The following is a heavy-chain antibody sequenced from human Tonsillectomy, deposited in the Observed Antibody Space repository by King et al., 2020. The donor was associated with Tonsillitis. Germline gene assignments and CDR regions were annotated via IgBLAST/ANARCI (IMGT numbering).Heavy chain of an antibody. V-gene: IGHV3-74*01. J-gene: IGHJ4*02. Sequence: VQLVESGGGLVQPGGSLRLSCAASGFTFSSYWMHWVRQGPGKGLVWVSLINSDGSSTTYADSVKGRFTIYRDNAKNTLYLQMNSLRAEDTAVYYCARENSGSYPLDYWGQGTLGTVSS. CDR2: INSDGSST. D-gene: IGHD1-26*01. CDR3: ARENSGSYPLDY. CDR1: GFTFSSYW.